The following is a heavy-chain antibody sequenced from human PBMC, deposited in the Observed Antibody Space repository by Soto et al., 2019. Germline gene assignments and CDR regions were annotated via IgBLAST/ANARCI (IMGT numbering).Heavy chain of an antibody. V-gene: IGHV5-10-1*01. Sequence: GESLKISCKGSGYSFTSYWISWVRQMPEKGLEWMGRIDPSDSYTNYSPSFQGHVTISADKSISTAYLQWSSLKASDTAMYYCASPYDISGYYLDDAFDIWGQGTMVTV. D-gene: IGHD3-22*01. CDR1: GYSFTSYW. CDR2: IDPSDSYT. J-gene: IGHJ3*02. CDR3: ASPYDISGYYLDDAFDI.